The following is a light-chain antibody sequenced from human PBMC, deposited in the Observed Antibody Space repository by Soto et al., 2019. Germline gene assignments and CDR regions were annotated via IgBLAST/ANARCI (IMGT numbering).Light chain of an antibody. CDR3: QHYGSSCT. Sequence: EIVLTQSPGTLSLSPGERATLSCRANQSVSSSYLAWYQQKPGQAPRLLIYGASSRATVIPDRFSGSESGSEFTLTISRLEHEDFAVYYCQHYGSSCTFGGGTKVEIK. V-gene: IGKV3-20*01. J-gene: IGKJ4*02. CDR2: GAS. CDR1: QSVSSSY.